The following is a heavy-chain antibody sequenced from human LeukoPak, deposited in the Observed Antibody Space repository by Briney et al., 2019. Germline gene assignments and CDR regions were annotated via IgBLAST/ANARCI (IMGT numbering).Heavy chain of an antibody. CDR3: GRTTAGSCNWFDP. J-gene: IGHJ5*02. D-gene: IGHD6-13*01. CDR2: ILIAGAT. CDR1: GPIVISTY. Sequence: GRSLSPSRPASGPIVISTYTSWVRHAPRKGLECVSIILIAGATYYADSVKGRFAFSTANSKNTTYLQMNCMTTQTTAVYYIGRTTAGSCNWFDPWGEGALATVSP. V-gene: IGHV3-53*01.